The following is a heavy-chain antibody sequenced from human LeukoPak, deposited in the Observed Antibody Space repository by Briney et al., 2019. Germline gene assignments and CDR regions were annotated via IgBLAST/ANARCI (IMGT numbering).Heavy chain of an antibody. CDR2: ISSSSSYI. Sequence: AGGSLRLSCAASGFTFSTYWMSWARQAPGKGLEWVSSISSSSSYIYYADSVKGRFTISRDNAKNSLYLQMNSLRAEDTAVYYCAREIDYGDPFDYWGQGTLVTVSS. D-gene: IGHD4-17*01. CDR3: AREIDYGDPFDY. CDR1: GFTFSTYW. J-gene: IGHJ4*02. V-gene: IGHV3-21*01.